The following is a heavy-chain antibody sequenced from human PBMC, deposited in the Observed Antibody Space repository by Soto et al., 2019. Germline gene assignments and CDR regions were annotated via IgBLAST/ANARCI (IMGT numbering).Heavy chain of an antibody. D-gene: IGHD3-10*01. CDR1: GFTFSSYG. Sequence: GGSLRLSCAASGFTFSSYGMHWVRQAPGKGLEWVAVIWYDGSNKYYADSVKGRFTISRDNSKNTLYLQMNSLRAEDTAVYYCARDPGYYGSGSYYNHHPTDPWGQGTLVTVSS. CDR3: ARDPGYYGSGSYYNHHPTDP. CDR2: IWYDGSNK. J-gene: IGHJ5*02. V-gene: IGHV3-33*01.